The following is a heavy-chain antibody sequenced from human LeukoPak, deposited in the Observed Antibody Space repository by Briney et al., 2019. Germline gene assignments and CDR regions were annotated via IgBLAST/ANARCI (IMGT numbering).Heavy chain of an antibody. Sequence: GGSLRLSCAASGFTFSSYAMSWVRQAPGKGLEWVSAISGSGGSTYYADSVKGRFTISRDNSKNTLYLQMNSLRAEDTAVYYCARLGSYDSSGPYYFDYWGQGTLVTVSS. CDR1: GFTFSSYA. J-gene: IGHJ4*02. V-gene: IGHV3-23*01. CDR3: ARLGSYDSSGPYYFDY. D-gene: IGHD3-22*01. CDR2: ISGSGGST.